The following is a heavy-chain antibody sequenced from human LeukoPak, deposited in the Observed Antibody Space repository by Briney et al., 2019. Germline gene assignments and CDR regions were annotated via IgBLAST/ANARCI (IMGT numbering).Heavy chain of an antibody. CDR1: GGSISSGDYY. CDR3: ARLWFGELKFDY. CDR2: IYYSGST. Sequence: SQTLSLTCTVSGGSISSGDYYWSWIRQPPGKGLEWIGYIYYSGSTYYNPSLKSRVTISVDTSKNQFSLKLSSVTAADTAVYYCARLWFGELKFDYWGQGTLVTVSS. J-gene: IGHJ4*02. V-gene: IGHV4-30-4*01. D-gene: IGHD3-10*01.